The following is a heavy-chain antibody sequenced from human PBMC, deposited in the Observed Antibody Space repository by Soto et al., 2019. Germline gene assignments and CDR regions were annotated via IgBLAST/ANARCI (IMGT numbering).Heavy chain of an antibody. CDR2: ISTYSGDT. V-gene: IGHV1-18*01. CDR1: GYTFFTYD. CDR3: ARHHGPTTSENWFDP. J-gene: IGHJ5*02. D-gene: IGHD5-12*01. Sequence: ASVKVSCKASGYTFFTYDISWVRQAPGQGLEWMGWISTYSGDTKYAQKFQGRVTMTTDTSTTTAYLELRSLRSDDTAVYYCARHHGPTTSENWFDPWGQGTLVTVPQ.